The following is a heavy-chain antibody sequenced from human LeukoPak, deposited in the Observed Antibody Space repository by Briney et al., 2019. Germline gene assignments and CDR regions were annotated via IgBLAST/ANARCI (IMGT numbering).Heavy chain of an antibody. CDR3: ARDLPGSSWYALDS. V-gene: IGHV3-69-1*01. J-gene: IGHJ5*01. D-gene: IGHD6-13*01. CDR1: GFSLSTFN. CDR2: ISGTGSV. Sequence: GGSLRLSCAASGFSLSTFNMNWVRQAPGKGLEWVSCISGTGSVYYAASVRGRFTISRDNAGNSLFLQLNSLRTEDTAVYFCARDLPGSSWYALDSWGQGTLVAVSS.